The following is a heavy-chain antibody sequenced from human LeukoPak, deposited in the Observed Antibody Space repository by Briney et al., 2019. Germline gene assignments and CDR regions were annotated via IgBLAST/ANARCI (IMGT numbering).Heavy chain of an antibody. CDR1: GYTFTSYG. D-gene: IGHD6-19*01. CDR2: INPNSGGT. CDR3: ARDASGWYQMTPEGWFDP. V-gene: IGHV1-2*02. J-gene: IGHJ5*02. Sequence: ASVKVSCKASGYTFTSYGISWVRQAPGQGLEWVGWINPNSGGTNYAQKFQGRVTMTRDTSISTAYMELSRLRSDDTAVYYCARDASGWYQMTPEGWFDPWGQGTLVTVSS.